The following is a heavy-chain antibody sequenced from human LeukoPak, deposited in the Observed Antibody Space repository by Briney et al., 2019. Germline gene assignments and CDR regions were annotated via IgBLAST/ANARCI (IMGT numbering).Heavy chain of an antibody. CDR1: GFTFRTYS. J-gene: IGHJ5*02. D-gene: IGHD3-22*01. Sequence: GGSLRLSCAASGFTFRTYSMTWVRQAPGKGLEWVAVIWYDGSNKYYADSVKGRFTISRDNSKNTLYLQMNSLRAEDTAVYYCARQDSSGYYYESWFDPWGQGTLVTVSS. V-gene: IGHV3-33*08. CDR3: ARQDSSGYYYESWFDP. CDR2: IWYDGSNK.